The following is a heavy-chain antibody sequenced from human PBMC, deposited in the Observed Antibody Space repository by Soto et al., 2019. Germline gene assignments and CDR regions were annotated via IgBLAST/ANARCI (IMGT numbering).Heavy chain of an antibody. V-gene: IGHV4-59*01. CDR3: ARDTHYDFWSGPRYYYGMDV. Sequence: PSETLSLTCTVSGGSISSYYWSWIRQPPGKGLEWIGYIYYSGGTNYNPSLKSRVTISVDTSKNQFSLKLSSVTAADTAVYYCARDTHYDFWSGPRYYYGMDVWGQGTTVTVSS. J-gene: IGHJ6*02. D-gene: IGHD3-3*01. CDR1: GGSISSYY. CDR2: IYYSGGT.